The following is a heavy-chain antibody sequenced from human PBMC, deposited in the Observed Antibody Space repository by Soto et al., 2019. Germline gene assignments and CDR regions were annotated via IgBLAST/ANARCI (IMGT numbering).Heavy chain of an antibody. D-gene: IGHD6-6*01. CDR1: GGTFSSYA. Sequence: SVKVSCKASGGTFSSYAISWVRQAPGQGLEWMGGIIPIFGTANYAQKFQGRVTITADESTSTAYMELSSLRSEDTAVYYCASLLSIAKNWFDPWGQGTLVTVSS. J-gene: IGHJ5*02. V-gene: IGHV1-69*13. CDR3: ASLLSIAKNWFDP. CDR2: IIPIFGTA.